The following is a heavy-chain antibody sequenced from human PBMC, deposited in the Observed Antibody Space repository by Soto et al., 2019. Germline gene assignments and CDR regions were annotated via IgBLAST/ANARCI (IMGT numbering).Heavy chain of an antibody. D-gene: IGHD1-26*01. V-gene: IGHV4-59*01. CDR2: IYNSGST. CDR3: ARGIAGAASGRDFDI. CDR1: GGYISNDY. J-gene: IGHJ3*02. Sequence: SETLSLTYTVSGGYISNDYWSWIRQPPGKELEWIGYIYNSGSTNYNPSLKSRVTISVDTSKNQFSLRLSSVTSADTAVYYCARGIAGAASGRDFDIWGQGTMVTVSS.